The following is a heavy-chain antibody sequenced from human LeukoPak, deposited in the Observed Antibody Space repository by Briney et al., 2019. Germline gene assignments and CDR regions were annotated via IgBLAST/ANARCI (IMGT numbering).Heavy chain of an antibody. CDR1: GGSISGFTYY. CDR2: VHYRGAT. J-gene: IGHJ6*03. Sequence: SETLSLTCTVSGGSISGFTYYWGWIRQPPGKGLEWIGNVHYRGATSYNPSLRSRLTISRDTSLNQFSLTLSSVTAADTAVYYCARGDCSSTICYSPMDVWGKGTTVTVSS. D-gene: IGHD2-2*01. CDR3: ARGDCSSTICYSPMDV. V-gene: IGHV4-39*01.